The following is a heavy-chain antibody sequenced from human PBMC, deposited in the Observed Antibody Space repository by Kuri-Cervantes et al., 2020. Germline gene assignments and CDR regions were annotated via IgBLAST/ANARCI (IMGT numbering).Heavy chain of an antibody. CDR2: MNPNSGNT. Sequence: ASVKVSCKASGYTFTSYGISWVRQAPGQGLEWMGWMNPNSGNTGYAQKFQGRVTMTRNTSISTAYMELSSLRSEDTAVYYCARAPNPNRRYNWFDPWGQGTLVTVSS. V-gene: IGHV1-8*02. CDR3: ARAPNPNRRYNWFDP. J-gene: IGHJ5*02. CDR1: GYTFTSYG. D-gene: IGHD2/OR15-2a*01.